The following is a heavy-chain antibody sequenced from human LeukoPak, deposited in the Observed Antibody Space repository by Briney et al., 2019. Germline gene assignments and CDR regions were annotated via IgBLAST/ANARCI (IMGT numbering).Heavy chain of an antibody. CDR3: ARFDGYNPSARIDI. D-gene: IGHD5-24*01. Sequence: GGSLRLSCAASGFTFSDYYMSWIRQAPGKGLEWVSYISSSGSTIYYADSVKGRFTISRDNAKNSLYLQMNSLRAEDTAVYYCARFDGYNPSARIDIWGQGTMVTVSS. V-gene: IGHV3-11*04. J-gene: IGHJ3*02. CDR2: ISSSGSTI. CDR1: GFTFSDYY.